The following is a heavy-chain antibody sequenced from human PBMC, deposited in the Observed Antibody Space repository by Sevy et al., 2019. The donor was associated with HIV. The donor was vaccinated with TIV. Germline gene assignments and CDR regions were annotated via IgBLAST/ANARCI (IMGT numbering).Heavy chain of an antibody. CDR3: ARARGYSSGSYGAFDI. CDR1: GFTLSTYN. D-gene: IGHD6-19*01. CDR2: IGSSSSTK. V-gene: IGHV3-48*01. Sequence: GGSLRLSCAASGFTLSTYNMNWVRQAPGKGLEWISYIGSSSSTKYYADSVKGRFTISRDNAKNSLYLQMNSLRAEDTAVFYCARARGYSSGSYGAFDIWGQRTMVTVSS. J-gene: IGHJ3*02.